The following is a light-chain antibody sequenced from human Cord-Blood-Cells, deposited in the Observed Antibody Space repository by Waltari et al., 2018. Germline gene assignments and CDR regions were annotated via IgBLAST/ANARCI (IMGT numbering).Light chain of an antibody. CDR1: SSDVGGYLY. V-gene: IGLV2-11*01. Sequence: QSVLPQPRSVSGSPGQSVTLSCTGTSSDVGGYLYVSWYQPHPGKAPKLMIYDVSKRPSGVPDRFSGSKSGNTASLTISGLQAEDEADYYCCSYAGSYTLVFGGGTKLTVL. CDR2: DVS. CDR3: CSYAGSYTLV. J-gene: IGLJ3*02.